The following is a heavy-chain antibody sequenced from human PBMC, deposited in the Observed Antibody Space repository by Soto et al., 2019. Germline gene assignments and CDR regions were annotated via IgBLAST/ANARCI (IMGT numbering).Heavy chain of an antibody. J-gene: IGHJ4*02. D-gene: IGHD1-26*01. Sequence: SETLSLTCTVSGGSVSSGYNYWSWIRQSPGKGLEWIGYISGSGSTGYNPSLKNRLTMSVDRSKNQFTLRLTSVTAADTAVYFCASGKGVDGSHYLDNWGQGTLVTVSS. CDR2: ISGSGST. CDR1: GGSVSSGYNY. CDR3: ASGKGVDGSHYLDN. V-gene: IGHV4-30-4*01.